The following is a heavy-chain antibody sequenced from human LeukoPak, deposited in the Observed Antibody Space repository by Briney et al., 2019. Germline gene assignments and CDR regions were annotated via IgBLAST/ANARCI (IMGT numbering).Heavy chain of an antibody. CDR2: IYYSGTT. D-gene: IGHD2-8*01. CDR3: ANSNGNGLIDI. CDR1: GGSISSSSYY. J-gene: IGHJ3*02. Sequence: SETLSLTCIVSGGSISSSSYYWGWPRQPPGKGREWIGSIYYSGTTYYNPPLKTRVTITVDTSKTQFSLKLSSVTAADTAVYCGANSNGNGLIDIWGQGTMVTVSS. V-gene: IGHV4-39*07.